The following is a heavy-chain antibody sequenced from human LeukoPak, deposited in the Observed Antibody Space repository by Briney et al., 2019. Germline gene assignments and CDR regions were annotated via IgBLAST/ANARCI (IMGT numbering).Heavy chain of an antibody. CDR1: GFTFSSYG. D-gene: IGHD3-22*01. Sequence: PGGSLRLSCAASGFTFSSYGMHWVRQAPGKGLEWVAFIRYDGSNKYYADSVKGRFTISRDNSKNTLYLQMNSLRAEDTAVYYCAKEDDDYYDSSGRIYWGQGTLVTVSS. J-gene: IGHJ4*02. CDR3: AKEDDDYYDSSGRIY. V-gene: IGHV3-30*02. CDR2: IRYDGSNK.